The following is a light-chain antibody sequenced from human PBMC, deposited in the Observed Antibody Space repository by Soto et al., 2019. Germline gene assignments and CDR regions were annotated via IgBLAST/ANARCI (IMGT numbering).Light chain of an antibody. J-gene: IGKJ4*01. CDR3: QQYGSSVLT. CDR2: GAS. V-gene: IGKV3-20*01. Sequence: EIVLTQSPDTLSLSPGERATLSCRASQSVSTNSLAWYQQRPGQAPRPLIYGASSRATGTPDRFSGSGSGTDFTLIIRRMETEDFAVYYCQQYGSSVLTFGGGTKVDIK. CDR1: QSVSTNS.